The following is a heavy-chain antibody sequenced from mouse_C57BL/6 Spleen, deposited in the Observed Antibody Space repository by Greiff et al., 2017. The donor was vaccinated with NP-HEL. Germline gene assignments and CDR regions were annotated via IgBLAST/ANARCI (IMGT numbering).Heavy chain of an antibody. CDR2: INPNNGGT. Sequence: EVQLQQSGPELVKPGASVKISCKASGYTFTDYYMNWVKQSHGKSLEWIGDINPNNGGTSYNQKFKGKATLTVDKSSSTAYMELRRLTSKDSAVYYCARDLYSMDDGCQGNSVTDSS. CDR1: GYTFTDYY. J-gene: IGHJ4*01. V-gene: IGHV1-26*01. CDR3: ARDLYSMDD.